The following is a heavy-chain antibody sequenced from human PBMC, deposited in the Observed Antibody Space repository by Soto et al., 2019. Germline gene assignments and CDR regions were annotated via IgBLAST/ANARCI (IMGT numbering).Heavy chain of an antibody. V-gene: IGHV4-59*08. CDR3: ARIAGKYSYVDY. CDR2: LCYSGNT. CDR1: GYPITSHC. D-gene: IGHD5-18*01. Sequence: SETLSLTCTVSGYPITSHCWSWIRQPPGRGLQWIGHLCYSGNTNYNPSLKSRVTISGDTSKNQFSLNLNSVTAAVTAVYYCARIAGKYSYVDYWGQGTLVTVSS. J-gene: IGHJ4*02.